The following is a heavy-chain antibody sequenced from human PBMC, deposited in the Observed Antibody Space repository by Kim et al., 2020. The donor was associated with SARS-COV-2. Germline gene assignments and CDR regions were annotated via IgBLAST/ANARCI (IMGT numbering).Heavy chain of an antibody. CDR3: ARVSSYSMHV. J-gene: IGHJ6*02. CDR2: ISSDGRST. CDR1: GFTFRGYW. V-gene: IGHV3-74*01. Sequence: GGSLRLSCAVSGFTFRGYWMHWVRQAPGEGLVWVSVISSDGRSTNNADSVKGRFTISRDNAMNTLYLQMNSLRAEDTAVYYCARVSSYSMHVWGQGTTVT. D-gene: IGHD2-15*01.